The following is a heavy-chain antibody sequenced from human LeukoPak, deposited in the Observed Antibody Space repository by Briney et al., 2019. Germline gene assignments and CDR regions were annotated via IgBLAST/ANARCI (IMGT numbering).Heavy chain of an antibody. D-gene: IGHD5-24*01. CDR1: GFTFRSYA. J-gene: IGHJ6*02. CDR3: ARVSLRWLWGDYYGMDV. V-gene: IGHV3-30-3*01. Sequence: GGSLRLSCAASGFTFRSYAMHWVRQAPGKGLEWVAVTSYDGSNKYYADSVKGRFTISRDNSKNTLYLQMNGLRAEDTAVYYCARVSLRWLWGDYYGMDVWGQGTTVTVSS. CDR2: TSYDGSNK.